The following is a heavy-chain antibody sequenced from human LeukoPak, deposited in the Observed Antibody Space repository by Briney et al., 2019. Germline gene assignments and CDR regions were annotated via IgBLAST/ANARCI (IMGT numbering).Heavy chain of an antibody. Sequence: GGSLRLSCAASGFTFSNYAMNWVRQAPGKGLEWVSVIGGSGGDTYYADSVKGRFTISRDNSKNRLYLRMNSLRAEDTALYYCAKDFVVVPGLVNYFDSWGQGTLVTVSS. V-gene: IGHV3-23*01. CDR2: IGGSGGDT. CDR1: GFTFSNYA. D-gene: IGHD2-2*01. J-gene: IGHJ4*02. CDR3: AKDFVVVPGLVNYFDS.